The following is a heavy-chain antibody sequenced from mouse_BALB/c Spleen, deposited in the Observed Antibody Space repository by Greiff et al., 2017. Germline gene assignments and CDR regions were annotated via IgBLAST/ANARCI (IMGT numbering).Heavy chain of an antibody. D-gene: IGHD2-10*02. CDR2: INPGSGGT. CDR1: GYAFTNYL. Sequence: QVQLQQSGAELVRPGTSVTVSCKASGYAFTNYLIEWVKQRPGQGLEWIGVINPGSGGTNYNEKFKGKATLTADKSSSTAYMQLSSLTSDDSAVYFCARVRYGNFAMDYWGQGTSFTVSS. CDR3: ARVRYGNFAMDY. J-gene: IGHJ4*01. V-gene: IGHV1-54*01.